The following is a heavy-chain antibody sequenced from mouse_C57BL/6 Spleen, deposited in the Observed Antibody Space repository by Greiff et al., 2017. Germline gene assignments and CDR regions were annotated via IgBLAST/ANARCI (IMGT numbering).Heavy chain of an antibody. CDR1: GFTFSDYY. J-gene: IGHJ2*01. CDR2: INYDGSST. Sequence: EVQLVESEGGLVQPGSSMKLSCTASGFTFSDYYMAWVRQVPEKGLEWVANINYDGSSTYYLDSLKSRFIISRDNAKNILYLQMSSLKSEDTATYYCAREDYYGHCFDYWGQGTTLTVSS. V-gene: IGHV5-16*01. CDR3: AREDYYGHCFDY. D-gene: IGHD1-2*01.